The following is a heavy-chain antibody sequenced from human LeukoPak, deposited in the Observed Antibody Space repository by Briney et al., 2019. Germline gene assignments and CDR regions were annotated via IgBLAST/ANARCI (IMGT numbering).Heavy chain of an antibody. Sequence: GGSLRLSCAASGFTFSDYYMTWIRQAPGKGLEWVANIRQDGSEKYYVDFAKGRFTISRDNAKNSLYLQMNSLRAEDTAVYYCARDVWGDNWFDPWGQGTLVTVSS. CDR3: ARDVWGDNWFDP. V-gene: IGHV3-7*01. CDR1: GFTFSDYY. CDR2: IRQDGSEK. D-gene: IGHD2-8*01. J-gene: IGHJ5*02.